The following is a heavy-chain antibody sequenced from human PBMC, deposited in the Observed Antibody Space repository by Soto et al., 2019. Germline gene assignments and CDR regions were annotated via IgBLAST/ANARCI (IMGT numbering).Heavy chain of an antibody. J-gene: IGHJ6*02. CDR1: GGSISSSSYY. CDR3: ARPFITGTTDYYYGMDV. D-gene: IGHD1-7*01. V-gene: IGHV4-39*01. CDR2: IYYSGST. Sequence: SETLSLTCTVSGGSISSSSYYWGWIRQPPGKGLEWIGSIYYSGSTYYNPSLKSRVTISVDTSKNQFSLKLSSVTDADTAVYYCARPFITGTTDYYYGMDVWGQGTTVTVSS.